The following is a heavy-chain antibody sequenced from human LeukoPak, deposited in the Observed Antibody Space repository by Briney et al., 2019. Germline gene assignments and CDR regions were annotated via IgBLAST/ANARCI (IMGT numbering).Heavy chain of an antibody. D-gene: IGHD7-27*01. V-gene: IGHV4-59*01. Sequence: PSETLSLTCTVSGGSISSYYWSWIRQPPGKGLEWIGYIYYSGSTNYNPSLKSRVTISIDTSKNQFSLKLRSVTAADTAVYYCAKAGDRRAFDIWGQGTMVTVSS. CDR2: IYYSGST. CDR3: AKAGDRRAFDI. J-gene: IGHJ3*02. CDR1: GGSISSYY.